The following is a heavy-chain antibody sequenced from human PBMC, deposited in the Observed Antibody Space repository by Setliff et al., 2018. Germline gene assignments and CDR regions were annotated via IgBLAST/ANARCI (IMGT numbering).Heavy chain of an antibody. CDR1: GFTFSRYA. J-gene: IGHJ6*03. CDR3: ASDPSYASSLYYYLEV. D-gene: IGHD6-13*01. V-gene: IGHV3-48*01. CDR2: ISASSANI. Sequence: GGSLRLSCAASGFTFSRYAMNWVRQTPGKGLEWVSYISASSANIQYADSVRGRFTVSRDNARNSLYPQMNSLRGDDAAVYYCASDPSYASSLYYYLEVWGKGTTVTVSS.